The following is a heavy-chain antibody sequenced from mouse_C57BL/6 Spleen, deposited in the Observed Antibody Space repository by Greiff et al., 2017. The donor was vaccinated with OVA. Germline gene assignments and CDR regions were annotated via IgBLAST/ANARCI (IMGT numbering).Heavy chain of an antibody. CDR2: IYPGDGDT. CDR1: GYAFSSYW. J-gene: IGHJ4*01. D-gene: IGHD2-4*01. V-gene: IGHV1-80*01. Sequence: VQLQQSGAELVKPGASVKISCKASGYAFSSYWMNWVKQRPGKGLEWIGQIYPGDGDTNYNGKFKGKATLTADKSSSTAYMQLSSLTSEDSAVYFGARVLLGLDYAMDYWGQGTSVTVSS. CDR3: ARVLLGLDYAMDY.